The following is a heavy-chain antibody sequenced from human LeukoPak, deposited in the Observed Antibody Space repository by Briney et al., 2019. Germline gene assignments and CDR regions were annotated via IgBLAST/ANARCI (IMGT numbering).Heavy chain of an antibody. CDR2: MNPNSGNT. CDR3: ARGKYDILTGYRAYYYYYYMDV. Sequence: ASVKVSCKASGYTFTSYDINWVRQATGQGLEWMGWMNPNSGNTGYAQKFQGRVTMTRNTSISTAYMELSSLRSEDTAVYYCARGKYDILTGYRAYYYYYYMDVWGKGTTVTISS. CDR1: GYTFTSYD. J-gene: IGHJ6*03. D-gene: IGHD3-9*01. V-gene: IGHV1-8*01.